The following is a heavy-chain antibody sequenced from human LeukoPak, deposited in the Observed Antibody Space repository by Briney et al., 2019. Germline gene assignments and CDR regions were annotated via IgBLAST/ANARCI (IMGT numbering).Heavy chain of an antibody. CDR3: ATPGVHYDPSGYYPFQH. D-gene: IGHD3-22*01. Sequence: GGSLRLSCGASGFSFTSFAMNWARQAPGKGLEWVSVISGSGGTAHYADSVKGRFTISRDNSKNTVYLQMNSLRAEDTAVYYCATPGVHYDPSGYYPFQHWGQGTLVTVSS. CDR2: ISGSGGTA. J-gene: IGHJ1*01. V-gene: IGHV3-23*01. CDR1: GFSFTSFA.